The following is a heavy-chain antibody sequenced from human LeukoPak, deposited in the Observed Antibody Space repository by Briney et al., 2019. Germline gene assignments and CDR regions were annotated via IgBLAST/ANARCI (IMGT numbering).Heavy chain of an antibody. Sequence: KPSETLSLTCTVSGGSISNKYWSWFRQPPGKGLEWIGYIYYSGSTNYNPSLKSRVTISVDTSKSQFSLKLSSVTAADTAVYYCASHKGFWGQGTLVTVSS. J-gene: IGHJ4*02. CDR2: IYYSGST. V-gene: IGHV4-59*01. CDR1: GGSISNKY. CDR3: ASHKGF.